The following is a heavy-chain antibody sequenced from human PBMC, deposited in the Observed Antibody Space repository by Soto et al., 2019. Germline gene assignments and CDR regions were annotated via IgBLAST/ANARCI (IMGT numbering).Heavy chain of an antibody. V-gene: IGHV3-23*01. CDR3: AKDRSRDHGDYGRAFDI. CDR2: ISGSGGST. D-gene: IGHD4-17*01. Sequence: GGSLRLSCAASGFTFSSYAMSWVRQAPGKGLEWVSAISGSGGSTYYADSVKGRFTISRDNSKNTLYLQMNGLRAEDTAVYYCAKDRSRDHGDYGRAFDIWGQGTMVTVSS. CDR1: GFTFSSYA. J-gene: IGHJ3*02.